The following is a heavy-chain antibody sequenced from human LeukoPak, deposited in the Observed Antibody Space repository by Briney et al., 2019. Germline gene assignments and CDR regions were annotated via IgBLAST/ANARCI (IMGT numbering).Heavy chain of an antibody. CDR1: GGSISSYY. CDR2: IFYSGST. Sequence: SETLSLTCTVSGGSISSYYWSWIRQPPGKGLEWIGYIFYSGSTNYNPSLKSRVTISVDTSKNQFSLKLSSVTAADTAVYYCASLMVRGQNFDYWGQGTLVTVSS. D-gene: IGHD3-10*01. V-gene: IGHV4-59*01. J-gene: IGHJ4*02. CDR3: ASLMVRGQNFDY.